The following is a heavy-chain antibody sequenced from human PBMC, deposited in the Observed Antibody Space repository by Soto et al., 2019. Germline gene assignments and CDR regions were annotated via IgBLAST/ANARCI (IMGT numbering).Heavy chain of an antibody. J-gene: IGHJ6*02. D-gene: IGHD5-18*01. V-gene: IGHV1-69*01. Sequence: QVQLVQSGAEVKKPGSSVKVSCKASGGTFSSYAISWVRQAPGQGLEWMGGIIPIFGTANYAQKFQGRVTITTAEAPSTAYKELRSLRTADTTALYCATEARLWSCYYYYYGMDVWGQGTTVTVSS. CDR2: IIPIFGTA. CDR3: ATEARLWSCYYYYYGMDV. CDR1: GGTFSSYA.